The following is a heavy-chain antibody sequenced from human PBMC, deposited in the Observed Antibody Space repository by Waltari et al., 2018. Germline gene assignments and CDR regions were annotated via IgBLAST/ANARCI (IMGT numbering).Heavy chain of an antibody. CDR1: GFTFSSYG. CDR2: IWYDGSNK. Sequence: QVQLVESGGGVVQPGRSLRLSCAESGFTFSSYGMHWVSQAPGKGLEWVAVIWYDGSNKYYADSVKGRFTISRDNSKNTLYLQMNSLRAEDTAVYYCARDSAGGGKALYWYFDLWGRGTLVTVSS. D-gene: IGHD2-15*01. V-gene: IGHV3-33*01. CDR3: ARDSAGGGKALYWYFDL. J-gene: IGHJ2*01.